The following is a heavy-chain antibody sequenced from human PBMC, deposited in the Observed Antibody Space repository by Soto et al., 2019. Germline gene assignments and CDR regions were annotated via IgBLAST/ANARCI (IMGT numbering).Heavy chain of an antibody. Sequence: SETLSLTCAVYGGSFSGYYWSWIRQPPGKGLEWIGEINHSGSTNYNPSLKSRVTISVDTSKNQFSLKLSSVTAADTAVYYCARDPTQLRFLEWLSQVYGMDVWGQGTTVTVSS. CDR3: ARDPTQLRFLEWLSQVYGMDV. CDR2: INHSGST. V-gene: IGHV4-34*01. CDR1: GGSFSGYY. J-gene: IGHJ6*02. D-gene: IGHD3-3*01.